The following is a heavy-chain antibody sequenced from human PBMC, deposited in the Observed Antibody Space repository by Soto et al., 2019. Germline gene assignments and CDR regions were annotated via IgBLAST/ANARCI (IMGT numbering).Heavy chain of an antibody. CDR3: AHMGVAGTLYYFDY. Sequence: QITLRESGPALVKPTQTLTLTCSFSGFSLTTSGVGVGWIRQPPGKALEWLALVYWDDDEHYSPSLRSRLTITKYSSKNQVVLTVTTMGPVDTATYYCAHMGVAGTLYYFDYWGQGTLVTVSS. V-gene: IGHV2-5*02. D-gene: IGHD6-19*01. J-gene: IGHJ4*02. CDR2: VYWDDDE. CDR1: GFSLTTSGVG.